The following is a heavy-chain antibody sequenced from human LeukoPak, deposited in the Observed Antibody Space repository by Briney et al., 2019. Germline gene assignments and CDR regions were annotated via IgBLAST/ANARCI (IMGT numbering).Heavy chain of an antibody. V-gene: IGHV3-7*03. CDR1: GFTINNYW. Sequence: GGSLRLSCAASGFTINNYWMSWVRQAPGKGLEWVANIKPDENEKFYEDSVKGRFTISRDNAKNSLYLQMNSLRAEDTALYYCTRSPDVFDYWGQGTLVTVSS. CDR2: IKPDENEK. J-gene: IGHJ4*02. CDR3: TRSPDVFDY. D-gene: IGHD1-14*01.